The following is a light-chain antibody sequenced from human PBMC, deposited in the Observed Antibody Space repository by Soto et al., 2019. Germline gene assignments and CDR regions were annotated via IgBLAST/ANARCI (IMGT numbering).Light chain of an antibody. Sequence: DIQITPSPSSLSASVGDRGTIACRASQGMSNYLAWYQQKPGKVPKLLIYAASTLQSGVPSRFSGSGSGTDFTLTISSLQPEDVANYYCQKYNSAPPTFGGGTKVDXK. V-gene: IGKV1-27*01. J-gene: IGKJ4*01. CDR3: QKYNSAPPT. CDR1: QGMSNY. CDR2: AAS.